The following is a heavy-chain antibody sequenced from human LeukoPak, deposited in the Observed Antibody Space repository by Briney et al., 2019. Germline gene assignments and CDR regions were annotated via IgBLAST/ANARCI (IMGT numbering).Heavy chain of an antibody. J-gene: IGHJ4*02. CDR3: EKTLPGRDGYWIFDY. D-gene: IGHD5-24*01. CDR2: ISGSSGNT. V-gene: IGHV3-23*01. Sequence: QTGGSLRLSCTVSGLTLSGYDMSWVRQAPGKGLEWVSAISGSSGNTYYADSVKGRFTISRDNSKNTLYLQMHSLRAEDTTVHYCEKTLPGRDGYWIFDYWGQGTLVTVSS. CDR1: GLTLSGYD.